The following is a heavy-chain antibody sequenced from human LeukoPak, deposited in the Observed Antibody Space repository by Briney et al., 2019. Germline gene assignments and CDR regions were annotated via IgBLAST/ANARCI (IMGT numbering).Heavy chain of an antibody. Sequence: PSETLSLTCTVSGGSISSYYWSWIRQPPGKGLEWIGYIYYSGSTNYSPSLKSRVTISVDTSKNQFSLKLSSVTAADTAVYYCARQGYGAYEILDYWGQGTPVTVSS. D-gene: IGHD3-9*01. CDR1: GGSISSYY. CDR3: ARQGYGAYEILDY. J-gene: IGHJ4*02. CDR2: IYYSGST. V-gene: IGHV4-59*08.